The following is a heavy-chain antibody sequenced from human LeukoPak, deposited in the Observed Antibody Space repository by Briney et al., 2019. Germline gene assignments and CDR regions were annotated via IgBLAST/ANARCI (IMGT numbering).Heavy chain of an antibody. CDR2: IYYSGST. CDR1: GGSISSSSYY. J-gene: IGHJ4*02. CDR3: ARFSSGWYSGDY. D-gene: IGHD6-19*01. V-gene: IGHV4-39*01. Sequence: PSETLSLTCTVPGGSISSSSYYWGWIRQPPGKGLEWIGSIYYSGSTYYNPSLKSRVTIPVDTSKKRFSLKLSSVTAADTAVYYCARFSSGWYSGDYWGQGTLVTVSS.